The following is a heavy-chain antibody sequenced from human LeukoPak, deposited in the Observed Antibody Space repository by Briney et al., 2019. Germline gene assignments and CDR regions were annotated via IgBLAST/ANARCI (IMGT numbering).Heavy chain of an antibody. CDR3: AREKTAPFSSGCFDY. D-gene: IGHD6-19*01. V-gene: IGHV1-18*01. Sequence: ASVKVSCKASGYTFTSYGISRVRQAPGQGLEWMGWISAYNGNTNYAQKLQGRVTMTTDTSTSTAYMELRSLRSDDTAVYYCAREKTAPFSSGCFDYWGQGTLVTVSS. J-gene: IGHJ4*02. CDR2: ISAYNGNT. CDR1: GYTFTSYG.